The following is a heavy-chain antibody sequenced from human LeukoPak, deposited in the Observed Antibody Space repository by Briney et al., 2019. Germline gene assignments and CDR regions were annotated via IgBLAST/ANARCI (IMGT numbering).Heavy chain of an antibody. Sequence: SETLSLTCAVSGGSISSGGYSWSWIRQPPGKGLEWIGYIYHSRITYYNPSLKSRVTISVDRSKNQFSLKLSSVTAADTALYYCAREKRYCSGGSCYSDDWFDPWGQGALVTVSS. CDR1: GGSISSGGYS. J-gene: IGHJ5*02. CDR2: IYHSRIT. CDR3: AREKRYCSGGSCYSDDWFDP. D-gene: IGHD2-15*01. V-gene: IGHV4-30-2*01.